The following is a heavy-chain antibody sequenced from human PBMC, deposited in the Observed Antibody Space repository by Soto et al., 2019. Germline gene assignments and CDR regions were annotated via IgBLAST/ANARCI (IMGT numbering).Heavy chain of an antibody. V-gene: IGHV3-23*01. Sequence: QSGGSLRLSCAASGFTFNRYGMSWVRQAPGKGLEWVSAISGTGENTYYADSVKGRFTISRDSSNNTLYLQMNSLRADDTALYYCVKLRLELLYLDSWGLGALVTVSS. D-gene: IGHD1-7*01. J-gene: IGHJ4*02. CDR1: GFTFNRYG. CDR2: ISGTGENT. CDR3: VKLRLELLYLDS.